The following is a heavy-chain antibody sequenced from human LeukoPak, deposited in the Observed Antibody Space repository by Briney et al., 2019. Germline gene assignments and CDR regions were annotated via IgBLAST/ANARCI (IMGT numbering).Heavy chain of an antibody. CDR1: GFTFDDYA. V-gene: IGHV3-43*02. CDR3: SRYTSNSYFAY. D-gene: IGHD1-7*01. J-gene: IGHJ4*02. CDR2: ISADGGTT. Sequence: GGSLRLSCAASGFTFDDYAIHWVRHAPGKGLEWVSLISADGGTTYYADSVKGRFTISRDNGKNSLYLQMNSLRTEDTALYYCSRYTSNSYFAYCGQGTLVTVSS.